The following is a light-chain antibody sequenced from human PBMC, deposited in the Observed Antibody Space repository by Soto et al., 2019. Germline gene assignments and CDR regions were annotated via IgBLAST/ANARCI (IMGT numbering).Light chain of an antibody. CDR1: SSDVGGYHY. Sequence: QSVLTQPPSASGSPGQSVTISCTGTSSDVGGYHYVSWYQQHPGKAPKLMIHEVTKRPSGVPDRFSGSKSGNTASLTVSGPPGEDEGDYYWSSYGGRNHLVFGRGTQLTVL. J-gene: IGLJ2*01. V-gene: IGLV2-8*01. CDR2: EVT. CDR3: SSYGGRNHLV.